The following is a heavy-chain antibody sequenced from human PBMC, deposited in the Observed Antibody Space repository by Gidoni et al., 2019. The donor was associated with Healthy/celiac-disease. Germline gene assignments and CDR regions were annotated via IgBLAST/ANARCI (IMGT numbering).Heavy chain of an antibody. V-gene: IGHV1-69*01. Sequence: QVQLVQSGAEVKKPASSVPGSCKASGGTFSSYAISWVRQAPGQGLEWMGGIIPIFGTANYAQKFQGRVTITADESTSTAYMELGSLLSEDTAVYYCARWGGVGAFDIWGQGTMVTVSS. D-gene: IGHD3-16*01. CDR3: ARWGGVGAFDI. CDR1: GGTFSSYA. CDR2: IIPIFGTA. J-gene: IGHJ3*02.